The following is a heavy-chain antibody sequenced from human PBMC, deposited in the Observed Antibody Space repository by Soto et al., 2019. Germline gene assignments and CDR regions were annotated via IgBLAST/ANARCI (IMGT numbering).Heavy chain of an antibody. Sequence: GGSLRLSCAASGFTFANAWMHWVRQAPGKGLEWVGRIKSKTDGGTTDCTAPVKGRFSISRDDSKNTLYLQMNSLQTEDTAVYFCTTDHVGTSTWYFAYDIWGQGTMVRVSS. CDR1: GFTFANAW. D-gene: IGHD6-13*01. CDR2: IKSKTDGGTT. V-gene: IGHV3-15*07. CDR3: TTDHVGTSTWYFAYDI. J-gene: IGHJ3*02.